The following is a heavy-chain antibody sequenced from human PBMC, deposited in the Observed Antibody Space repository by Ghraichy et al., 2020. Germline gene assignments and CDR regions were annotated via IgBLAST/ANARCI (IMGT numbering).Heavy chain of an antibody. V-gene: IGHV3-33*01. J-gene: IGHJ5*02. D-gene: IGHD6-19*01. CDR2: TWSDGSKN. Sequence: GESLNISCAASGFSFSSYGMHWVRQAPGKGLEWVAVTWSDGSKNYYADPVKGRFTISRDNSKNTLYLQMNSLRAEDTAVYYCARAAEVPNWFDPWGQGTLVTVSS. CDR1: GFSFSSYG. CDR3: ARAAEVPNWFDP.